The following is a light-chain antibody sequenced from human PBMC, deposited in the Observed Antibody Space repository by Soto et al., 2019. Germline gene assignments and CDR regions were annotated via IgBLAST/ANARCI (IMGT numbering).Light chain of an antibody. CDR1: SSDVGGYDY. V-gene: IGLV2-14*01. Sequence: QSALTQPASVSGSPGQSVTISCTGTSSDVGGYDYVSWYQHHPGKAPKLVIYGVTYRPSGVSDRFSGSKSANTASLTISVLQAEDEADYYCSSYTSSSTYVFGTGTKVTVL. J-gene: IGLJ1*01. CDR3: SSYTSSSTYV. CDR2: GVT.